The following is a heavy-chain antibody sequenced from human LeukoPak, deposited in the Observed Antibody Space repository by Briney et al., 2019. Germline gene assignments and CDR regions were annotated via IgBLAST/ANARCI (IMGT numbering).Heavy chain of an antibody. Sequence: GGSLRLSCIASGFTLSDYTMSWFRQAPGKGLEWVALIKSKANGGTTQYAASVKGRFTISRDDSDNIAYLQMNSLKTEDTAVYYCSRDGTTVAWGIMDCWGQGTLVTVSS. D-gene: IGHD3-10*01. V-gene: IGHV3-49*03. CDR2: IKSKANGGTT. CDR3: SRDGTTVAWGIMDC. J-gene: IGHJ4*02. CDR1: GFTLSDYT.